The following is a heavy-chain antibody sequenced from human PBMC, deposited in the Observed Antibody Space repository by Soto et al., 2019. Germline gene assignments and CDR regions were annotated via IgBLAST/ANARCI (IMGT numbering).Heavy chain of an antibody. CDR3: SRAPRGNYGYPSYFDY. CDR2: IYYSGST. J-gene: IGHJ4*02. D-gene: IGHD3-10*01. CDR1: GGSISSYY. Sequence: QVQLQESGPGLVKPSETLSLTCTVSGGSISSYYWSWIRQPPGKGLEWIGYIYYSGSTNYNPSLQSRVTISVDTSKNQFSLKLSSVTAADTAVYYCSRAPRGNYGYPSYFDYWGQGTLVTVSS. V-gene: IGHV4-59*01.